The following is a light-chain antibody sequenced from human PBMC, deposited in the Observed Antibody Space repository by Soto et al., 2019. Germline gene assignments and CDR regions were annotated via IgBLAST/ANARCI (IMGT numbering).Light chain of an antibody. V-gene: IGKV3-20*01. CDR1: QSVSSGS. J-gene: IGKJ4*01. Sequence: EIVLTQSPGTLSLSPGERATLSCRASQSVSSGSLVWYQQRPGEAPRLLIYGASSRATGIPGRFSASGSGTDFTLTISRLESEDFAVYYCQQYGSSPFTFGGGTEVEMK. CDR2: GAS. CDR3: QQYGSSPFT.